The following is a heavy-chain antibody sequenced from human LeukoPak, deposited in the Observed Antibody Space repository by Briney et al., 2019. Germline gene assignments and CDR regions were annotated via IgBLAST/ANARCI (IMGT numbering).Heavy chain of an antibody. Sequence: SQTLSLTCAISGDSVSSNSAAWNWIRQSPSRGLEWLGRTYYKSKWYKYYAVSVKSRITINPDTSKNQFSLQLNSVTPEDTAVYYCARDIEVVNDAFDIWGQGTMVTVSS. V-gene: IGHV6-1*01. CDR1: GDSVSSNSAA. D-gene: IGHD2-15*01. CDR3: ARDIEVVNDAFDI. J-gene: IGHJ3*02. CDR2: TYYKSKWYK.